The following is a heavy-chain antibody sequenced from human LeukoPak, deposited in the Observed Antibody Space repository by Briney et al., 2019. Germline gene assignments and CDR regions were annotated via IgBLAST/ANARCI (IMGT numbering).Heavy chain of an antibody. Sequence: PGGSLRLSCAASGFTFDDYAMHWVRQAPGKGLEWVSGISWNSGSIGYADSVKGRFTISRDNAKNSLYLQMNSLRAEDTALYYCALGYCSSTSCLVDYWGQGTLVTVSS. CDR3: ALGYCSSTSCLVDY. CDR2: ISWNSGSI. J-gene: IGHJ4*02. CDR1: GFTFDDYA. D-gene: IGHD2-2*01. V-gene: IGHV3-9*01.